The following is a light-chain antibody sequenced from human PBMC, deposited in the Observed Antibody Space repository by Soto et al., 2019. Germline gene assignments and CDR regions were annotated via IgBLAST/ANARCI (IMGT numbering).Light chain of an antibody. CDR1: QSVSSS. CDR2: GAS. V-gene: IGKV3-15*01. J-gene: IGKJ1*01. CDR3: QQYNNWWT. Sequence: EVVMTQSPATLSMSPGEGATLSCRASQSVSSSLAWYQQKPGQAPRLLIYGASTRATGIPDRFSGSGSETEFTLTISSLQAEDFAIYYCQQYNNWWTFGQGTKVEI.